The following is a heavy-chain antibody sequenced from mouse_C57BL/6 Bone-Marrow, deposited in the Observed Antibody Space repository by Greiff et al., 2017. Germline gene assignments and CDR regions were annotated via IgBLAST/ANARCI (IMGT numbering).Heavy chain of an antibody. V-gene: IGHV1-54*01. Sequence: VKLMESGAELVRPGTSVKVSCKASGYAFTNYLIEWVKQRPGQGLEWIGVINPGSGGTNYNEKFKGKATLTADKSSSTAYMQLSSLTSEDSAVYFCASPGAYWGQGTLVTVSA. J-gene: IGHJ3*01. CDR2: INPGSGGT. CDR1: GYAFTNYL. CDR3: ASPGAY.